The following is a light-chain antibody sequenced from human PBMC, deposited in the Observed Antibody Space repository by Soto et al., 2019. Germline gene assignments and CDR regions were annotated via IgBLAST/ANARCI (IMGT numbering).Light chain of an antibody. Sequence: EIQLTQSPSSLSASVGDSVTITCRASEDIRSWLGGYQQKPGEAPKLLIFAASSLQSGVTSRFSGSGFGTHFTLTITDLQPEDFSPYYCQQANHFPPWTFGQGTKVDVK. V-gene: IGKV1-12*01. CDR1: EDIRSW. CDR3: QQANHFPPWT. J-gene: IGKJ1*01. CDR2: AAS.